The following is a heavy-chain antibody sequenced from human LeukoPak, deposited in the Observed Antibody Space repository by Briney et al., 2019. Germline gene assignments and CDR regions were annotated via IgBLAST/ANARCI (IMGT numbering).Heavy chain of an antibody. CDR2: ISSSSSYI. Sequence: PGGSLRLSCAASGFTFSSHSMNWVRQAPGKGLEWVSSISSSSSYIYYADSVKGRFTISRDNAKNSLYLQMNSLRAEDTAVYYCARSDPNSSGLDYWGQGTLVTVSS. CDR3: ARSDPNSSGLDY. D-gene: IGHD6-19*01. CDR1: GFTFSSHS. V-gene: IGHV3-21*01. J-gene: IGHJ4*02.